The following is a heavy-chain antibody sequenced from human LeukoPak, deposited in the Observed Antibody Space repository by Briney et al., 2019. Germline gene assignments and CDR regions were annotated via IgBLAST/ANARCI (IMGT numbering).Heavy chain of an antibody. Sequence: SETLSLTCIVSGASISNYYWSWIRQTPEKGLEWMGHSHTSGGSRYYPSLKSRLTMSIDTSRNQLSLKLTSVTAAATALYFCARLGSYHDFCGQGALVTVSS. J-gene: IGHJ4*02. D-gene: IGHD1-26*01. CDR3: ARLGSYHDF. CDR1: GASISNYY. CDR2: SHTSGGS. V-gene: IGHV4-4*09.